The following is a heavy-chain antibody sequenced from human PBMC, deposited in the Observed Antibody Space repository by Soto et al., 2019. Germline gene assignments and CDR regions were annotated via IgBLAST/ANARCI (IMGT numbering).Heavy chain of an antibody. CDR2: IYYSGST. J-gene: IGHJ5*02. Sequence: ASETLSLTCTVSGGSISSYYWSWIRQPPGKGLEWIGYIYYSGSTNYNPSLKSRVTISVDTSKNQFSLKLSSVTAADTAVYYCARTWGSGSYYPGANWFDPWGQGTLVTVSS. V-gene: IGHV4-59*01. D-gene: IGHD3-10*01. CDR3: ARTWGSGSYYPGANWFDP. CDR1: GGSISSYY.